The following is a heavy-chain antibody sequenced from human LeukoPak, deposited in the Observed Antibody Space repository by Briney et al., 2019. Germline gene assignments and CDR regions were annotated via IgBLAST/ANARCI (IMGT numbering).Heavy chain of an antibody. CDR1: GFTFSDYY. V-gene: IGHV3-11*01. J-gene: IGHJ3*02. CDR3: ARGENYDILTGLDAFDI. CDR2: ISSSGSTI. D-gene: IGHD3-9*01. Sequence: PGGSLRLSCAASGFTFSDYYMSWIRQAPGKGLEWVSYISSSGSTIYYADSVKGRFTISRDNAKNSLYLQMNSLRAEDTVVYYCARGENYDILTGLDAFDIWGQGTMVTVSS.